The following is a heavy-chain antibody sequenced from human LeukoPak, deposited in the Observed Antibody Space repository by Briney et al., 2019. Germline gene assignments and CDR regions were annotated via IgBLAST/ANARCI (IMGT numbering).Heavy chain of an antibody. V-gene: IGHV1-2*06. CDR3: ARVGNYDFWSGYHGYYFDY. CDR2: INPNSGGT. CDR1: GYTFTGYY. Sequence: ASVKVSCKASGYTFTGYYMHWVRQAPEQGLEWMGRINPNSGGTNYAQKFQGRVTMTRDTSISTAYMELSRLRSDDTAVYYCARVGNYDFWSGYHGYYFDYWGQGTLVTVSS. D-gene: IGHD3-3*01. J-gene: IGHJ4*02.